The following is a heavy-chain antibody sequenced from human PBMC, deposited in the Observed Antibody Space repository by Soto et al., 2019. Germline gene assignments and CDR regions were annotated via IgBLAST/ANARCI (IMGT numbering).Heavy chain of an antibody. D-gene: IGHD4-17*01. J-gene: IGHJ6*02. CDR3: ARDLRFQGSDYADYLGYGLDV. V-gene: IGHV4-59*01. CDR1: GGSINNFD. CDR2: IYYSGTT. Sequence: XGTLALTCTVSGGSINNFDLSGIGQSPGKGLEWIAYIYYSGTTYYNPSLKSRVTISVDTSKSQLSLKLNSVTAADTAVYYCARDLRFQGSDYADYLGYGLDVWGQGTTVTVSS.